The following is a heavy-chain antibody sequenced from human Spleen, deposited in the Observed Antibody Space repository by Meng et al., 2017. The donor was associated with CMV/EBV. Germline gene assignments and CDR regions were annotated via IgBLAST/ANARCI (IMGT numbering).Heavy chain of an antibody. V-gene: IGHV3-9*03. J-gene: IGHJ4*02. CDR3: AKGGGGNGIFDY. CDR1: GLTFDDYA. Sequence: GRSLRLSCAASGLTFDDYAMHWVRQAPGKGLEWVSGISWNSGSIGYADSVKGRFTISRDKAKNSLYLQMNSLRAEDMALYYCAKGGGGNGIFDYWGQGTLVTVSS. CDR2: ISWNSGSI. D-gene: IGHD2-15*01.